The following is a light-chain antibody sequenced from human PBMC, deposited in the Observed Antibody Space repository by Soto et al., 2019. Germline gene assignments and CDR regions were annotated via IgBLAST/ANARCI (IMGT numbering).Light chain of an antibody. Sequence: DIQMTQSPSSLSASVGDRVTITCRASQSISGFLSWFQQKPGKAPDLLIFTASSLQSGVPSRFSGSGSGTDFTLTISSLQPEDFATYYCQQMYNPPFTFGQGTKLDIK. CDR2: TAS. V-gene: IGKV1-39*01. J-gene: IGKJ2*01. CDR3: QQMYNPPFT. CDR1: QSISGF.